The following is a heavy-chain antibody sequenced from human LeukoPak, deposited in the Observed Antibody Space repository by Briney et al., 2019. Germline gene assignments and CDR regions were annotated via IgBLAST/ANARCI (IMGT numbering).Heavy chain of an antibody. D-gene: IGHD3-22*01. V-gene: IGHV1-69*13. Sequence: ASVKVSCKASGGTFSSYALSWVRQAPGQGLEWMGRIIPVFGTTTYAQKFQGRVTITADESTTTAYMELRRLTSEDTAVYYCARDRVDYDSSGYWTNWFDPWGQGTLVTVSS. J-gene: IGHJ5*02. CDR3: ARDRVDYDSSGYWTNWFDP. CDR2: IIPVFGTT. CDR1: GGTFSSYA.